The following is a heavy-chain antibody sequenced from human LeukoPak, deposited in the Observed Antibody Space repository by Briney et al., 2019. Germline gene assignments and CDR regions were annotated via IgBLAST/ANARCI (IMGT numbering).Heavy chain of an antibody. D-gene: IGHD3-10*01. Sequence: GGSLRLSWAASGFTFSSYWMSWVRQAPGKGLEWVAKIKKDGSEKCYVDSVKGRFTISRDNAKNSLYLQMNSLRAEDTAVYYCARGGYYYASAFRDGMDVWGQGTTVTVSS. CDR2: IKKDGSEK. CDR3: ARGGYYYASAFRDGMDV. V-gene: IGHV3-7*01. CDR1: GFTFSSYW. J-gene: IGHJ6*02.